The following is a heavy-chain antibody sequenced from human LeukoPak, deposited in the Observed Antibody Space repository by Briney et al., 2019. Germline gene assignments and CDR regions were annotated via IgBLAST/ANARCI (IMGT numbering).Heavy chain of an antibody. CDR2: ISYDGSNE. CDR1: GFTFSTYG. D-gene: IGHD1-26*01. Sequence: GGSLRLSCAASGFTFSTYGTHWVRQAPGKGLEWVAVISYDGSNEYYADSVKGRFTISRDNSKNTLYLQMNSLRAEDTAVYYCAKGFIIGTLTYFDSWGQGTLVTVSS. V-gene: IGHV3-30*18. J-gene: IGHJ4*02. CDR3: AKGFIIGTLTYFDS.